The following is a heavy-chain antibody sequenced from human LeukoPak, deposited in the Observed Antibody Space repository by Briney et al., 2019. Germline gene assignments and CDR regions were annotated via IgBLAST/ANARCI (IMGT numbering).Heavy chain of an antibody. J-gene: IGHJ3*02. Sequence: ASVTVSCKASGGTFSSYEISWVRQAPGQGLEWMGGIIPMFGTANYAQKFQGRVTITADKSTSTAYMELRSLKSEDTAVYYCARRYCTNGICYDDRGAFDIWGQGTMVTVSS. CDR1: GGTFSSYE. V-gene: IGHV1-69*06. CDR2: IIPMFGTA. CDR3: ARRYCTNGICYDDRGAFDI. D-gene: IGHD2-8*01.